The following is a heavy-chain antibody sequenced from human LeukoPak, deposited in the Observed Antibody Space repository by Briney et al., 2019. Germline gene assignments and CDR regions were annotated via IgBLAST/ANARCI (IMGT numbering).Heavy chain of an antibody. V-gene: IGHV4-4*07. CDR1: GISMSNSY. Sequence: PSETLSLTCTVSGISMSNSYWSWIRQPAGKGVEYVGRVHSSGSTNYNPSLKSRVTMSIDTSKKQFSLTLSSVTDADTAVYFCVRGGGGGKPIDYWGQGTLVTVSS. J-gene: IGHJ4*02. CDR3: VRGGGGGKPIDY. CDR2: VHSSGST. D-gene: IGHD4-23*01.